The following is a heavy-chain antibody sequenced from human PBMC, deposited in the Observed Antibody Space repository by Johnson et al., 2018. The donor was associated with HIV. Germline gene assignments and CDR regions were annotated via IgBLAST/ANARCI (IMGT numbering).Heavy chain of an antibody. V-gene: IGHV3-20*04. D-gene: IGHD1-26*01. CDR3: ARADRDSGTYHDAFDI. CDR2: INWNGGSA. J-gene: IGHJ3*02. Sequence: VQLVESGGGVVRPGGSLRLSCAASGFTFGDYGMSWVRQVPGKGLEWVAGINWNGGSAGYADSVKGRFTISRDNAKNSLYIQMNSLTVEDTALYYCARADRDSGTYHDAFDIWGQGTMVTVSS. CDR1: GFTFGDYG.